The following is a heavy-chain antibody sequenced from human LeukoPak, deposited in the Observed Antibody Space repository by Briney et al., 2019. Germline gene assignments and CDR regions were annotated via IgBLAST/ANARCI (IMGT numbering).Heavy chain of an antibody. Sequence: GGSLRLSCAASGFTFSSYGMHWVRQAPGKGLEWVAVISYDGSNKYYADSVKGRFTISRDNSKNTLYLQMNSLRAEDTAVYYCARDSDIVVVPAASTMDVWGKGTTVTVSS. CDR2: ISYDGSNK. D-gene: IGHD2-2*01. CDR3: ARDSDIVVVPAASTMDV. CDR1: GFTFSSYG. V-gene: IGHV3-30*19. J-gene: IGHJ6*03.